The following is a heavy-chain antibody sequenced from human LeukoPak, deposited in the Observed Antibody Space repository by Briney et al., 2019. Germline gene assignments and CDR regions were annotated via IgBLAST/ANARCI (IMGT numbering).Heavy chain of an antibody. Sequence: GGSLRLSCAASGFTFTTYAMHWVRQAPGKGLEWVSLISGDGGSTYYADSVKGRFTISRDNSKNSLYLQMNSLRTEDTALYYCAKQNWNYHELRYYYYMDVWGKGTTVTVSS. CDR3: AKQNWNYHELRYYYYMDV. CDR1: GFTFTTYA. CDR2: ISGDGGST. J-gene: IGHJ6*03. D-gene: IGHD1-7*01. V-gene: IGHV3-43*02.